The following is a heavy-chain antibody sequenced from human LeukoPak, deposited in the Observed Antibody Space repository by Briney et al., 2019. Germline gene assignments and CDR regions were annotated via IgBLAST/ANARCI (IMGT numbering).Heavy chain of an antibody. Sequence: GGSLRLSCAASGLTFSSHWMHWVRQAPGKGLVWVSRITNDGSSTTYADSVKGRFTISRDNAKNMLYLQVNSLRAEDTAVYYCARDETPVNGYDSYDYWGQGTLVTVSS. CDR3: ARDETPVNGYDSYDY. V-gene: IGHV3-74*01. CDR2: ITNDGSST. J-gene: IGHJ4*02. CDR1: GLTFSSHW. D-gene: IGHD5-12*01.